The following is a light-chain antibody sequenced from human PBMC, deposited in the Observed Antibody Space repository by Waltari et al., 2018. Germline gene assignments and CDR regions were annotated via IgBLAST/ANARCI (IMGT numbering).Light chain of an antibody. CDR3: LQHNSYPLT. CDR1: QDIRSD. J-gene: IGKJ4*01. CDR2: TAS. Sequence: DIQMTQSPSSLSASAGDRVTVTCRASQDIRSDLAWYQQKPGKAPKRLIYTASILQSGIPSRFSGSGSGTEFSLTITSLQPEDFATYCCLQHNSYPLTFGGGTKVEI. V-gene: IGKV1-17*01.